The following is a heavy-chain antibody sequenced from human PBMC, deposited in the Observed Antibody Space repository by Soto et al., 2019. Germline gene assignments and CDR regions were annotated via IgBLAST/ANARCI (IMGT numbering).Heavy chain of an antibody. Sequence: GGSLRLSCAASGFTFDDYAMHWVRQAPGKGLEWVSGISWNSGSIGYADSVKGRFTISRDNAKNSLYLQMNSLRAEDTALYYCAKVNRPFRLHNWFDPWGQGTLVTVSS. V-gene: IGHV3-9*01. CDR3: AKVNRPFRLHNWFDP. D-gene: IGHD4-17*01. CDR1: GFTFDDYA. J-gene: IGHJ5*02. CDR2: ISWNSGSI.